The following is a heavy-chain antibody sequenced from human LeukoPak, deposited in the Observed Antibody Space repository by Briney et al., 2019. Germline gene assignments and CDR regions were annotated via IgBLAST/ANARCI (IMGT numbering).Heavy chain of an antibody. CDR3: AKSGILQSFDY. V-gene: IGHV3-30*18. Sequence: GGSLRHSCAASGFTFSSYGMHWVRQAPGKGLEWVAVISYDGSNKYYADSVKGRFTISRDNSKNTLYLQMSSLRAEDTAVYYCAKSGILQSFDYWGQGTLVTVSS. CDR2: ISYDGSNK. CDR1: GFTFSSYG. D-gene: IGHD3-3*01. J-gene: IGHJ4*02.